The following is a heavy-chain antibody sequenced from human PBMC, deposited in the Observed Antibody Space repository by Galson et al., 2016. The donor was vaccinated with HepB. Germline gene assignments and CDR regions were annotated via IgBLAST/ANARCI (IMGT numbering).Heavy chain of an antibody. CDR2: INAGNGNT. J-gene: IGHJ5*02. Sequence: SVKVSCKASGYTFTSYTIHWVRQAPGQRLEWMGSINAGNGNTQYSQKFQGRVTITRDKSASTAYMELSSLRSEDTAVYYCSGVGAPVDATVVWFDPWGQGTLATVSS. CDR3: SGVGAPVDATVVWFDP. D-gene: IGHD4-23*01. V-gene: IGHV1-3*01. CDR1: GYTFTSYT.